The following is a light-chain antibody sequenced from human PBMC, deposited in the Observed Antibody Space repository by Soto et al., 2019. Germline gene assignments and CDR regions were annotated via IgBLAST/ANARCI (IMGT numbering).Light chain of an antibody. CDR1: SSDIGGYKY. CDR2: EVS. V-gene: IGLV2-14*01. J-gene: IGLJ3*02. CDR3: TSYSRYSVLV. Sequence: QSALTQPASVSGSLGQSITISCTGTSSDIGGYKYVSWYQQHPGKAPKLIIFEVSNRPSGVSDRFSGSNSGNTASLTISGLQAEDEADYYCTSYSRYSVLVFGGGTKVTV.